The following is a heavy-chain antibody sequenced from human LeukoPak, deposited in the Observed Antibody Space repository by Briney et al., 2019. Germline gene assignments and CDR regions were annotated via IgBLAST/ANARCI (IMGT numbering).Heavy chain of an antibody. CDR2: IFYSGST. J-gene: IGHJ3*02. Sequence: PSETLSLTCTVSGGSISSYYWSWIRQPPGQGLEWIGFIFYSGSTNYNPSLKSRVTISIETSNNQLSLKLSSVTAADTAVYYCARHREMGSYEAFDMWGQGTMVTVSS. D-gene: IGHD5-24*01. CDR3: ARHREMGSYEAFDM. CDR1: GGSISSYY. V-gene: IGHV4-59*08.